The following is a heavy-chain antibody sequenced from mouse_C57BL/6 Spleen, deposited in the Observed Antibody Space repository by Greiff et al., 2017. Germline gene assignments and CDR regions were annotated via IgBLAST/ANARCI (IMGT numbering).Heavy chain of an antibody. Sequence: QVQLQQYGPELVKPGASVKISCKASGYAFSSSWMNWVKQRPGKGLEWIGRIYPGDGDTNYNGKFKGKATLTADKSSSTAYMQLSSLTSEDSAVYFCARSPYGSSYVWYFDVWGTGTTVTVSS. J-gene: IGHJ1*03. CDR2: IYPGDGDT. CDR3: ARSPYGSSYVWYFDV. CDR1: GYAFSSSW. V-gene: IGHV1-82*01. D-gene: IGHD1-1*01.